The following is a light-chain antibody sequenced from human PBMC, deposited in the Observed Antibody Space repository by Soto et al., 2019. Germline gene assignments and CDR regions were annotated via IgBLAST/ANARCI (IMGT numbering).Light chain of an antibody. Sequence: QSVLTQPASVSGSPGQSITISCTGTSSDVGGYNYVSWYQQHPGKAPKLMIYDVSNRPSGVSNRFSGSKSGNTASLTISGLQAEDEADYYCSSYYSSRTQVSGSGTRSPS. V-gene: IGLV2-14*01. CDR2: DVS. J-gene: IGLJ1*01. CDR3: SSYYSSRTQV. CDR1: SSDVGGYNY.